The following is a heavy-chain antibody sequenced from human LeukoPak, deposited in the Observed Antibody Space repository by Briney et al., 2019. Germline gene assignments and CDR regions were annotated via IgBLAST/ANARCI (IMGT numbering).Heavy chain of an antibody. CDR2: INPSGGST. D-gene: IGHD2-2*02. CDR3: ARVAAEVVGVPGAIGFGWLRRDYYYMDV. V-gene: IGHV1-46*01. Sequence: ASVKVSCKASGYTFTSYYMHWVRQAPGQGLEWMGIINPSGGSTSYAQKFQGRVTMTRDMSTSTVYMELSSLRSEDTAVYYCARVAAEVVGVPGAIGFGWLRRDYYYMDVWGKGTTVTVSS. J-gene: IGHJ6*03. CDR1: GYTFTSYY.